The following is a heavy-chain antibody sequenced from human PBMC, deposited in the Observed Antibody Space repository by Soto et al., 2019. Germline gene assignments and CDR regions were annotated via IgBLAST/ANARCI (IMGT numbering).Heavy chain of an antibody. V-gene: IGHV1-18*01. D-gene: IGHD6-19*01. Sequence: QVQLAQSGAEVKKPGASVKVYCKASGYTFTSYGISWVRQAPGQGLEWMGWVNAYNGNTNYAQKFQGRVTMTTDTSTSTAYMELRSLRSDDTAVYSCAREAVSGRTGFDYWGQGTLVTVSS. CDR1: GYTFTSYG. J-gene: IGHJ4*02. CDR3: AREAVSGRTGFDY. CDR2: VNAYNGNT.